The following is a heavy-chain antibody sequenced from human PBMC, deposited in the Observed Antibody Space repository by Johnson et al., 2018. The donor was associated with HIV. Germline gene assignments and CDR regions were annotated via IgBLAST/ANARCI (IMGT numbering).Heavy chain of an antibody. CDR2: ISGSGGST. V-gene: IGHV3-23*04. CDR1: GFTFSSYA. D-gene: IGHD3-3*02. J-gene: IGHJ3*02. Sequence: VQLVESGGGLVKPGESLRLSCAASGFTFSSYAMHWVRQAPGKGLEWVSAISGSGGSTYYADSVKGRFTISRDNAKNTLYLQMNSLRAEDTAMYFCARGGAFHAFDIWGHGTTVTVSS. CDR3: ARGGAFHAFDI.